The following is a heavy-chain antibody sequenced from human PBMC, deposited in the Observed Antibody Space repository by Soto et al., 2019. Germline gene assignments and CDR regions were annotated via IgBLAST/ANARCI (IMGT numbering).Heavy chain of an antibody. D-gene: IGHD1-26*01. V-gene: IGHV3-53*02. Sequence: EVHLVESGGGLMQPGGSLRLSCAASGFTVSTYNMIWVRQAPVKGLEWVSVTYSGGSTQYADSVKGRFTVSRDNSKNTLYLQISSLRDEDTAVYYCARKLSVAVQGWAYGMDVWGRGTTVTVSS. CDR3: ARKLSVAVQGWAYGMDV. J-gene: IGHJ6*02. CDR1: GFTVSTYN. CDR2: TYSGGST.